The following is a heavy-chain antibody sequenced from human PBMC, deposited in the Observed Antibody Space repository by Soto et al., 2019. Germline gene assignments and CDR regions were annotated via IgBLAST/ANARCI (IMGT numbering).Heavy chain of an antibody. CDR3: ARIPTLVVVAADAFDI. Sequence: QVQLVQSGAEVKKPGASVKVSCKASGYTFTSYGISWVRQAPGQGLEWMGWISAYNGNTNYAQKLQGRVTMTTDTSTSTAYMELRSLRSDDTAVYYCARIPTLVVVAADAFDIWGQGAMVTVSS. CDR2: ISAYNGNT. CDR1: GYTFTSYG. J-gene: IGHJ3*02. V-gene: IGHV1-18*01. D-gene: IGHD2-15*01.